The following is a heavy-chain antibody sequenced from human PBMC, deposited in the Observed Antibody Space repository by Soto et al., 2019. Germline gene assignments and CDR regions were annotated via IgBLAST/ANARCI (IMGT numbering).Heavy chain of an antibody. D-gene: IGHD1-1*01. J-gene: IGHJ4*02. CDR3: ARRGTAALGTSRNDHFDS. V-gene: IGHV3-30*03. Sequence: QVQLVESGGGVVQPGRSLRLSCAASGFTFSNYGMHWVRQAPGKGLAWVAVISDDGSSKYYEDSVRGRFTISRDNARNTVFLQMNSLRGEDTAVYYCARRGTAALGTSRNDHFDSWGQGSLVTVSS. CDR1: GFTFSNYG. CDR2: ISDDGSSK.